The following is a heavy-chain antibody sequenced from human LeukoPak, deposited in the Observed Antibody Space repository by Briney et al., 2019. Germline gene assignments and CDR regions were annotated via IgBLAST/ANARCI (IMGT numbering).Heavy chain of an antibody. CDR1: GYTFTSYG. D-gene: IGHD6-13*01. Sequence: ASVKVSCKASGYTFTSYGISWVRQAPGQGLEWMGWISAYNGNTNYAQKLQGRVTMTTDTSTSTAYMELRSLRSDDTAVYYCARGRIAAGTVGEVSAFWGQGTLVTVSS. V-gene: IGHV1-18*01. CDR3: ARGRIAAGTVGEVSAF. J-gene: IGHJ4*02. CDR2: ISAYNGNT.